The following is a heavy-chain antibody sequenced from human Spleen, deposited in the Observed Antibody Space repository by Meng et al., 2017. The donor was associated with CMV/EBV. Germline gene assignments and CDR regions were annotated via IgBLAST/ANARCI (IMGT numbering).Heavy chain of an antibody. Sequence: SVKVSCKASGGSFSTNAINWVRQAPGQGLEWMGRIIPILNRTNYAQKFRGRVTIIADTSTTTAYMELGSLRSEDTAVYYCARFYCSSTSCDAFDIWGQGTMVTVSS. CDR1: GGSFSTNA. CDR3: ARFYCSSTSCDAFDI. V-gene: IGHV1-69*04. CDR2: IIPILNRT. J-gene: IGHJ3*02. D-gene: IGHD2-2*01.